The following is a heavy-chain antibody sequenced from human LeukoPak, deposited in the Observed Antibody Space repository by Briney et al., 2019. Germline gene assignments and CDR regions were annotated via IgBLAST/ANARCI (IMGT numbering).Heavy chain of an antibody. CDR2: ISWNSGSI. CDR3: AKEGDILTGYRSFDY. CDR1: GFTFDDYA. J-gene: IGHJ4*02. D-gene: IGHD3-9*01. Sequence: GRSLRLSCAASGFTFDDYAMHWVRQAPGKGLEWVSGISWNSGSIGYADSVKGRFTISRDNAKNSLYLQMNSLRAEDTALYYCAKEGDILTGYRSFDYWGQGTLVTVSS. V-gene: IGHV3-9*01.